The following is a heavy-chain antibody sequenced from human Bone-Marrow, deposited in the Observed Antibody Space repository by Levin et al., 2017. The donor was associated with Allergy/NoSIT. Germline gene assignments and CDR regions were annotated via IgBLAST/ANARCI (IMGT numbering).Heavy chain of an antibody. CDR2: IKQDGSEK. D-gene: IGHD2-15*01. CDR3: ARDGRGYCSGGSCYSKGYYYMDV. CDR1: GFTFSSYW. J-gene: IGHJ6*03. V-gene: IGHV3-7*04. Sequence: GESLKISCAASGFTFSSYWMSWVRQAPGKGLEWVANIKQDGSEKYYVDSVKGRFTISRDNAKNSLYLQMNSLRAEDTAVYYCARDGRGYCSGGSCYSKGYYYMDVWGKGTTVTVSS.